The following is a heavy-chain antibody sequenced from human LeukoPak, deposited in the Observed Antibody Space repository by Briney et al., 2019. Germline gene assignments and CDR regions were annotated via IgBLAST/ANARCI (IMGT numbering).Heavy chain of an antibody. Sequence: GESLKISCKGSGYSFTSYWIGWVRQTPGKGLEWMGIIYAGDSDTRYSPSFQGQVTISVDKSISTAYLQWSSLQASDTAMYYCARATGTSQFYFYYGMDVWGQGTTVTVSS. J-gene: IGHJ6*02. CDR1: GYSFTSYW. CDR3: ARATGTSQFYFYYGMDV. CDR2: IYAGDSDT. V-gene: IGHV5-51*01. D-gene: IGHD2-2*01.